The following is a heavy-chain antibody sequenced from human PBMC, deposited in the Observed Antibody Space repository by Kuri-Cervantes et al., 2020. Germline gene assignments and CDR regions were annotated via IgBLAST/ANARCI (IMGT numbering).Heavy chain of an antibody. V-gene: IGHV3-48*01. Sequence: GESLKISCAASGFTFSAYSMNWVRQAPGKGLECVSYTSSDSSIMKYAGSVKGRFTISRDNAKNSLYLQLDSLRVEDTAIYYCARGKSWGSDYWGQGVLVTVSS. CDR3: ARGKSWGSDY. CDR1: GFTFSAYS. J-gene: IGHJ4*02. CDR2: TSSDSSIM. D-gene: IGHD7-27*01.